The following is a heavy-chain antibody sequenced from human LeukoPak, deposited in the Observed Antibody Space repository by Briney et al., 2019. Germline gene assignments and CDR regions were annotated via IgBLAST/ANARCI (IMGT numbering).Heavy chain of an antibody. Sequence: PGRSLRLSCAASGFTFTNYMMHWVRQAPGRGLEWVSSISSSSSYIYYADSVKGRFTISRDNAKNSLYLQMNSLRAEDTAVYYCATRSGFRADFDYWGQGTLVTVSS. CDR1: GFTFTNYM. D-gene: IGHD5-12*01. J-gene: IGHJ4*02. CDR3: ATRSGFRADFDY. V-gene: IGHV3-21*01. CDR2: ISSSSSYI.